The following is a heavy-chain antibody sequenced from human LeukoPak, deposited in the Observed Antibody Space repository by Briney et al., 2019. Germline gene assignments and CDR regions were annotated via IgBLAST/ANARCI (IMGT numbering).Heavy chain of an antibody. CDR2: INHSGST. J-gene: IGHJ4*02. CDR3: ARRDDVLGLYYFDY. CDR1: GGSFSGYY. Sequence: SETLSLTCAVYGGSFSGYYWSWIRQPPGKGLEWIGEINHSGSTNYNPSPKSRVTISVDTSKNQFSLKLSSVTAADTAVYYCARRDDVLGLYYFDYWGQGTLVTVSS. D-gene: IGHD5-24*01. V-gene: IGHV4-34*01.